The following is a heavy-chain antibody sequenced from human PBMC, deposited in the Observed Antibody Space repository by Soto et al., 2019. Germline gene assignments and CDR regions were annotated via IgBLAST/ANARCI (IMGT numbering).Heavy chain of an antibody. CDR2: ISSSSSYI. CDR3: ARDRNVDDYIWGSFVNDAFDI. Sequence: PGGSLRLSCAASGFTFSSYSMNWVRQAPGKGLEWVSSISSSSSYIYYADSVKGRFTISRDNAKNSLYLQMDSLRAEDTAVYYCARDRNVDDYIWGSFVNDAFDIWGQGTMVTVSS. J-gene: IGHJ3*02. V-gene: IGHV3-21*01. D-gene: IGHD3-16*01. CDR1: GFTFSSYS.